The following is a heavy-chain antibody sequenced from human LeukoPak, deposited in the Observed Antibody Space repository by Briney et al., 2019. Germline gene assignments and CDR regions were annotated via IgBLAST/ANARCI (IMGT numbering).Heavy chain of an antibody. CDR1: GFTFSSYA. D-gene: IGHD5-18*01. V-gene: IGHV3-30-3*01. CDR2: ISYDGSNK. CDR3: ARDRRLGSGYVNAFDI. J-gene: IGHJ3*02. Sequence: PGGSLRLSCAASGFTFSSYAMHWVRQAPGKGLEWVAVISYDGSNKYYADSVKGRFTISRDNSKNTLYLQMNSLRAEDTAVYYCARDRRLGSGYVNAFDIWGQGTMVTVSS.